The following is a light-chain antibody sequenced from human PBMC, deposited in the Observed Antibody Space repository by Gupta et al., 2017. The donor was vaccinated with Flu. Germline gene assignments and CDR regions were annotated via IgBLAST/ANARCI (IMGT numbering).Light chain of an antibody. CDR1: QSIDRY. J-gene: IGKJ4*01. CDR2: TES. V-gene: IGKV1-39*01. Sequence: DIQVTQSPSSLSASVGDRVTITCRASQSIDRYLNWYQQKPGKAPNLLIYTESTLHSGVPSRFSGSGSGTDFTLTISSLQPEDFATYYCQQNYFTPPTFGGGTRVEIK. CDR3: QQNYFTPPT.